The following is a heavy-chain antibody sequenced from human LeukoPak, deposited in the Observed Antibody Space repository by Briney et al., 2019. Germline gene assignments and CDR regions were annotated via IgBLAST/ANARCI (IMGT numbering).Heavy chain of an antibody. CDR1: GFTFGSYG. CDR3: AKDRRGSGWYGYFDY. CDR2: ISGSGDST. Sequence: PGGSLRLSCAASGFTFGSYGMSWVRQAPGKGLEWVSTISGSGDSTYYADSVKGRFTISRDNSKNTLYLQMNSLRAEDTAVYYCAKDRRGSGWYGYFDYWGQGTLVTVSS. V-gene: IGHV3-23*01. J-gene: IGHJ4*02. D-gene: IGHD6-19*01.